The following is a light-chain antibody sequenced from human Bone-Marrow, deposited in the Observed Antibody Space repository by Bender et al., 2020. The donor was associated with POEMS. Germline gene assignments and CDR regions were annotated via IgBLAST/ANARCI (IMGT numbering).Light chain of an antibody. CDR3: QAWDSNTVV. Sequence: SYDLTQPPSVSVSAGQTATITCSGDNLGEKYACWYQQKPGQSPVLIMYQDSKRPSGIPERFSGSNSGNTATLTISGTQTIDEADYYCQAWDSNTVVFGGGTKLTVL. CDR1: NLGEKY. CDR2: QDS. V-gene: IGLV3-1*01. J-gene: IGLJ3*02.